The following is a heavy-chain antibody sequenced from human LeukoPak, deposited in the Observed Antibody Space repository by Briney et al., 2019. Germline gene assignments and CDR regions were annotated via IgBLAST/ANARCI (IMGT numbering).Heavy chain of an antibody. CDR2: INSDGTAI. J-gene: IGHJ4*02. D-gene: IGHD1-26*01. CDR3: VRDIAGAFGY. Sequence: GGSLRLSCAASGFTFRDYWMHWVRQVPGKEPVWVARINSDGTAISHADSAKGRFTISRDNDKNMVYLQLSSLRADDTAVYYCVRDIAGAFGYWGQGTLVTVFS. V-gene: IGHV3-74*01. CDR1: GFTFRDYW.